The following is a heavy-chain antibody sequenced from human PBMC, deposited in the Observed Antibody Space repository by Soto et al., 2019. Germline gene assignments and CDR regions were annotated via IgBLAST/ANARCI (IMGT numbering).Heavy chain of an antibody. CDR3: AHRVLRTVFGLVTTTAIYFDF. V-gene: IGHV2-5*02. Sequence: QITLNESGPTVVRPTETLTLTCRFSGFSLTTSGVGVGWIRQSPGKAPEWLSRIYWDDDKRYSASLKSRITITKDTSKNQVVLTVSDLDPTDTATYYCAHRVLRTVFGLVTTTAIYFDFWGQGTPVAVSS. J-gene: IGHJ4*02. CDR2: IYWDDDK. D-gene: IGHD3-3*01. CDR1: GFSLTTSGVG.